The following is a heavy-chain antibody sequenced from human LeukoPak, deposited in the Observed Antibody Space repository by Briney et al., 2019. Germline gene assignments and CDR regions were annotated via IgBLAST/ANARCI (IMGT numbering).Heavy chain of an antibody. V-gene: IGHV3-33*08. J-gene: IGHJ4*02. CDR2: IWYDGSNK. CDR1: GFPFSSYW. Sequence: GGSLRLSCAASGFPFSSYWMAWVRQTPGKGLEWVAVIWYDGSNKYYADSVKGRFTISRDDSKNTLYLQMNSLRAEDTAVYYCARDLRMTTVVMGFDYWGQGTLVTVSS. CDR3: ARDLRMTTVVMGFDY. D-gene: IGHD4-23*01.